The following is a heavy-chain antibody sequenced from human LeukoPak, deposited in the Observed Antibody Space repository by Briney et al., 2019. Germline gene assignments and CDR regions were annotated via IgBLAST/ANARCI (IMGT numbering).Heavy chain of an antibody. J-gene: IGHJ4*02. Sequence: PGGSLRLSCAASGFTFSSYSMNWVRQAPGKGLEWVSYISSSSSTIYYADSVKGRFTISRDNAKNSLYLRMNSLRAEDTAVYYCARDLEKLGNYWGQGTLVTVSS. D-gene: IGHD6-13*01. CDR2: ISSSSSTI. V-gene: IGHV3-48*01. CDR1: GFTFSSYS. CDR3: ARDLEKLGNY.